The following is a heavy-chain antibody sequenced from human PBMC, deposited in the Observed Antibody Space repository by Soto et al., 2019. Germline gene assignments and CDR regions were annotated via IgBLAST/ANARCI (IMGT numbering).Heavy chain of an antibody. CDR1: GFTFSSYG. D-gene: IGHD3-9*01. CDR3: ARAFDDILTGYAPVSGMDV. CDR2: IWYDGSNK. Sequence: GGSLRLSCAASGFTFSSYGMHWVRQAPGKGLEWVAVIWYDGSNKYYADSVKGRFTISRDNSKNTLYLQMNSLRAEDTAVYYCARAFDDILTGYAPVSGMDVWGQGTTVTVSS. V-gene: IGHV3-33*01. J-gene: IGHJ6*02.